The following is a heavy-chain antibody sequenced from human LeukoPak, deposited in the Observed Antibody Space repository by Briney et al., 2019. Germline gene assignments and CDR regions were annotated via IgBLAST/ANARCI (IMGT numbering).Heavy chain of an antibody. D-gene: IGHD4-23*01. J-gene: IGHJ4*02. CDR2: IKQDGSEK. Sequence: GGSLRLSCAVYGFTFSGYWMSWVRQAPGKGLEWVANIKQDGSEKYYVDSVKGRFTISRDNAKNSLYLQMNSLRAEDTAVYYCARDLGKIGGNSSPFDYWGQGTLVTVSS. CDR1: GFTFSGYW. CDR3: ARDLGKIGGNSSPFDY. V-gene: IGHV3-7*01.